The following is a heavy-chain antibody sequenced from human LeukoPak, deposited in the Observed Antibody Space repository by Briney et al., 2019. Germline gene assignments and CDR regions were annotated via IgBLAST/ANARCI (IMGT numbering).Heavy chain of an antibody. CDR1: GGSISSNNYY. Sequence: SETLSLTCTVSGGSISSNNYYWSWIRQPAGKGLEWIGRMYSSESTNYSPSLKSRVTISVDTSKNQFSLRLSSVTAADTAVYYCARGIATAGFLFFDYWGQGTLVTVSS. CDR2: MYSSEST. J-gene: IGHJ4*02. CDR3: ARGIATAGFLFFDY. V-gene: IGHV4-61*02. D-gene: IGHD6-13*01.